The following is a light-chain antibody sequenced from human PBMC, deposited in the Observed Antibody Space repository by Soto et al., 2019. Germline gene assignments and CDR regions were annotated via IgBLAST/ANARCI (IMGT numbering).Light chain of an antibody. CDR3: QQYNEWPLT. Sequence: VMTQSPATLSVSPGERATLSCRASLSISNNLAWYQQKPGQAPMLLIYSASTRATAIPARFSGSASGTEFTFTISSLQSEDFAVYYCQQYNEWPLTFGGGTKVETK. CDR1: LSISNN. CDR2: SAS. V-gene: IGKV3-15*01. J-gene: IGKJ4*01.